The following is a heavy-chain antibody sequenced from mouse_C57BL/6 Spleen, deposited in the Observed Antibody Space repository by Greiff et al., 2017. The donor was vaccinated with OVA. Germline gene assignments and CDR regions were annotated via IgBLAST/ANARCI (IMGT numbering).Heavy chain of an antibody. CDR1: GYAFSSSW. CDR3: ARGTLRAPYYFDY. Sequence: LVESGPELVKPGASVKISCKASGYAFSSSWMNWVKQRPGKGLEWIGRIYPGDGDTNYNGKFKGKATLTADKSSSTAYMQLSSLTSEDSAVYFCARGTLRAPYYFDYWGQGTTLTVSS. V-gene: IGHV1-82*01. D-gene: IGHD3-3*01. J-gene: IGHJ2*01. CDR2: IYPGDGDT.